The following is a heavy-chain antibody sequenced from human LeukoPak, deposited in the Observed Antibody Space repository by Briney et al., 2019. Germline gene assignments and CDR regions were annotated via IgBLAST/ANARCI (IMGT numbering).Heavy chain of an antibody. J-gene: IGHJ4*02. Sequence: GRSLRLSCAASGFTFSTYAMHWVRQAPGKGLEWVAAISYDGSNKYHADSVKGRFTVSRDNSKNTLYLQINSLRGEDTAVYYCAKGKYSSGGVPDYWGQGTLVTVSS. CDR2: ISYDGSNK. V-gene: IGHV3-30-3*01. CDR3: AKGKYSSGGVPDY. D-gene: IGHD6-19*01. CDR1: GFTFSTYA.